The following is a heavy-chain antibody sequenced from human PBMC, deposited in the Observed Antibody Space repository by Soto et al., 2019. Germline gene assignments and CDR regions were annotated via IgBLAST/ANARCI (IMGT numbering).Heavy chain of an antibody. J-gene: IGHJ4*02. V-gene: IGHV4-39*01. CDR2: IYYSGST. D-gene: IGHD6-6*01. CDR1: GGSISSSSYY. CDR3: ARQGSSSAQDY. Sequence: QLQLQESGPGLVEPSETLSLTCTVSGGSISSSSYYWGWIRQPPGKGLEWIGSIYYSGSTYYNPSLKSRVTISVDTSKNQFSLKLSSVTAADTAVYYCARQGSSSAQDYWGQGTLVTVSS.